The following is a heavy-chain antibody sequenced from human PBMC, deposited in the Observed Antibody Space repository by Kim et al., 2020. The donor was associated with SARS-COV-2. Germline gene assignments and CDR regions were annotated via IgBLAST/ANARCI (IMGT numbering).Heavy chain of an antibody. Sequence: SETLSLTCAVYGGSFSGYYWSWIRQPPGKGLEWIGEINHSGITNYNPSLKSRVTISVDTSKNQFSLKLSSVTAADTAVYYCARGAAMGAWGQGTLVTVSS. V-gene: IGHV4-34*01. CDR1: GGSFSGYY. J-gene: IGHJ5*02. CDR3: ARGAAMGA. CDR2: INHSGIT. D-gene: IGHD5-18*01.